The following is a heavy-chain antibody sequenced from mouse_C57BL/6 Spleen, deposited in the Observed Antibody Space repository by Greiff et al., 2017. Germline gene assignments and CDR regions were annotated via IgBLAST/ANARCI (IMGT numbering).Heavy chain of an antibody. Sequence: VQLKQSGPELVKPGASVKISCKASGYSFTGYYMNWVKQSPEKSLEWIGEINPSTGGTTYNQKFKAKATLTVDKSSSTAYMQLKSLTSEDSAVYYCARLYDPFDYWGQGTTLTVSS. D-gene: IGHD2-12*01. CDR3: ARLYDPFDY. CDR2: INPSTGGT. V-gene: IGHV1-42*01. CDR1: GYSFTGYY. J-gene: IGHJ2*01.